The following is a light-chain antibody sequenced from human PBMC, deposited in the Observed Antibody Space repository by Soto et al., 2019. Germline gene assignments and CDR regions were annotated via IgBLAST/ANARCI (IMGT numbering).Light chain of an antibody. V-gene: IGLV4-69*01. Sequence: QLALTQSPSASASLGASVKLTCTLSSGHSSYTIAWHQQQPEKGPRYLMNVNSDGSHSKGDGIPDRFSGSSSGAERYLTISSLQSEDEADYYCQTWGTGIQVFGGGTKLTVL. J-gene: IGLJ2*01. CDR3: QTWGTGIQV. CDR2: VNSDGSH. CDR1: SGHSSYT.